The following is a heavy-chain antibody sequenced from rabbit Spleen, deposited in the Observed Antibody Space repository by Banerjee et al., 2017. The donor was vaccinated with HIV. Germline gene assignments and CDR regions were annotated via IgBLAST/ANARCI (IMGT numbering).Heavy chain of an antibody. CDR3: ARDLVAVIGWNFSL. D-gene: IGHD1-1*01. CDR1: GFSFSNKAV. J-gene: IGHJ4*01. Sequence: QEQLVESGGDLVKPGASLTLTCTASGFSFSNKAVMCWVRQAPGKGLQWIACINAVTGKAVYATWAKGRFTFSKTSSTTVTLQMTSLTAADTATYFCARDLVAVIGWNFSLWGPGTLVTVS. CDR2: INAVTGKA. V-gene: IGHV1S45*01.